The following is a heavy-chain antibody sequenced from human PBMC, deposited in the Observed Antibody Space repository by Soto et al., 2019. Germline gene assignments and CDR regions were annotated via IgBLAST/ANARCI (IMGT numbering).Heavy chain of an antibody. CDR3: ARALRRRPREMYYFDY. D-gene: IGHD6-6*01. CDR2: MNPNSGNT. V-gene: IGHV1-8*01. CDR1: GYTFTSYD. Sequence: ASVKVSCKASGYTFTSYDINWVRQATGQGLEWMGWMNPNSGNTGYAQKFQGRVTMTRNTSISTAYMELSSLRSEDTAVYYCARALRRRPREMYYFDYWGQGTLVTVSS. J-gene: IGHJ4*02.